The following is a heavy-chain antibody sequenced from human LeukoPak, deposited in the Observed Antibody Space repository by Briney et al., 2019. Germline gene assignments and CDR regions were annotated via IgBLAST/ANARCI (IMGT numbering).Heavy chain of an antibody. V-gene: IGHV3-48*01. CDR3: ARDPGGLYGDYVFDY. Sequence: GGSLRLSCAASGFTFSSYSMNWVRQAPGKGLEWVSYISSSSSTIYYADSVKGRFTISRDNAKNSLYLQMNSLRAEDTAVYYCARDPGGLYGDYVFDYWGQGTLVTVSS. CDR2: ISSSSSTI. CDR1: GFTFSSYS. D-gene: IGHD4-17*01. J-gene: IGHJ4*02.